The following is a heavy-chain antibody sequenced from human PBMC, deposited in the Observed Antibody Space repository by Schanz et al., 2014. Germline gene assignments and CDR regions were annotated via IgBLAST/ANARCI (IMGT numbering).Heavy chain of an antibody. CDR3: ARSMIIVDKAFDY. D-gene: IGHD3-22*01. CDR2: ISDAITSGFSTI. V-gene: IGHV3-48*01. Sequence: VQLVESGGGVVQPGRSLRLSCAASGFTFSSYSMNWVRQAPGKGLEWLSYISDAITSGFSTIFYADSVKGRFTISRDNSKNTLYLQMNSLRVEDTAVYYCARSMIIVDKAFDYWGQGTLVTVSS. CDR1: GFTFSSYS. J-gene: IGHJ4*02.